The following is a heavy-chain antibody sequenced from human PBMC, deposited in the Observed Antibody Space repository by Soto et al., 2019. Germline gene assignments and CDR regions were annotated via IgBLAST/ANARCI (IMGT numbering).Heavy chain of an antibody. CDR2: ISYDGSNK. Sequence: QVQLVESGGGVVQPGRSLRLSCAASGFTFSSYAMHWVRQAPGKGLEWVAVISYDGSNKYYADSVKGRFTISRDNSKNTVYLQMNSLRAEDTAVYYGARDPGARDPDYYYGMDVWGQGTTVTVSS. D-gene: IGHD1-26*01. V-gene: IGHV3-30-3*01. CDR3: ARDPGARDPDYYYGMDV. J-gene: IGHJ6*02. CDR1: GFTFSSYA.